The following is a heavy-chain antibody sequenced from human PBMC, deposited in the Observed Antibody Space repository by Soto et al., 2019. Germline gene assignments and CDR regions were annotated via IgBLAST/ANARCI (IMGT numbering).Heavy chain of an antibody. CDR1: GFTFSSYG. Sequence: QVQLVESGGGVVQPERSLRLSCAASGFTFSSYGMHWVRQPPGKGLEWVAVISYDGSNKYFADSVKGRFTISRDNSRNTLYLQMNSLRAEDTAVYYCARDKRGPYDSESDDYSLGVDCWGQGTLVTVSS. J-gene: IGHJ4*02. CDR2: ISYDGSNK. D-gene: IGHD3-16*01. V-gene: IGHV3-30*03. CDR3: ARDKRGPYDSESDDYSLGVDC.